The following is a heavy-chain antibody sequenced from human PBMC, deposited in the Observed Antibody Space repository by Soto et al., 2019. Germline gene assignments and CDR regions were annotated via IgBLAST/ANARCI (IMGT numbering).Heavy chain of an antibody. D-gene: IGHD2-2*01. Sequence: EVQLVESGGDLIQPGGSLRLSCATSGFKFSSYWMHWVRQTPGKGLVWVSRIDNDGSSTVYADSVKGRFTISRDNAKNTLYLQMNSLRAEDTVVYYCARGGTYCSTTSCYFDYWGQGTLVTVSS. J-gene: IGHJ4*02. CDR2: IDNDGSST. CDR3: ARGGTYCSTTSCYFDY. V-gene: IGHV3-74*01. CDR1: GFKFSSYW.